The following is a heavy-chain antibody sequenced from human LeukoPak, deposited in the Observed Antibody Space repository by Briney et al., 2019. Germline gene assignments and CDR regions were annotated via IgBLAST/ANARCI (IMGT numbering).Heavy chain of an antibody. D-gene: IGHD2-21*02. J-gene: IGHJ4*02. V-gene: IGHV3-33*05. CDR3: ARWDGGDEGRLRY. CDR1: GFTLSCCG. Sequence: GGSLRLSCAASGFTLSCCGMHWVRQAPGKGLEWVAYTSYDGSNENYIESVKGRFIISRDNSRNTLHLQMNSLRAEDTALYYCARWDGGDEGRLRYWGQGTLVTVST. CDR2: TSYDGSNE.